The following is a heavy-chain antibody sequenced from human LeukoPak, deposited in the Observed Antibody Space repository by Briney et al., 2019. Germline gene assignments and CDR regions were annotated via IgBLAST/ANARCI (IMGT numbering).Heavy chain of an antibody. CDR3: ARESAPGGNPQAATGGSVDY. CDR2: IYHSGST. J-gene: IGHJ4*02. V-gene: IGHV4-38-2*02. D-gene: IGHD4-23*01. Sequence: PSETLSLTCTVSGYSISSGYYWGWIRQPPGKGLEWIGSIYHSGSTYYNPSLKSRVTISVDTSKNQFSLKLSSVTAADTAVYYCARESAPGGNPQAATGGSVDYWGQGTLVTVSS. CDR1: GYSISSGYY.